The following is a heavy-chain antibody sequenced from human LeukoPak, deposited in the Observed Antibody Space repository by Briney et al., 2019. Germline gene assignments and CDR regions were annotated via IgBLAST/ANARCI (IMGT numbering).Heavy chain of an antibody. CDR3: ARVSYYDFWSGYPYYYYGMDV. V-gene: IGHV1-8*03. D-gene: IGHD3-3*01. CDR1: GYTFTSYD. Sequence: GASVKVSCKASGYTFTSYDINWVRQATGQGLEWMGWMNPNSGNTGYAQKFQGRVTITRNTSISTAYMELSSLRSEDTAVYYCARVSYYDFWSGYPYYYYGMDVWGQGTTVTVSS. CDR2: MNPNSGNT. J-gene: IGHJ6*02.